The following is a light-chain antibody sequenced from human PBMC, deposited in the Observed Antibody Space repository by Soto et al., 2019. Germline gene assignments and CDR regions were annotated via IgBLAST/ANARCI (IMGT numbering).Light chain of an antibody. CDR1: QSLLYSDGKTY. J-gene: IGKJ3*01. V-gene: IGKV2-30*01. Sequence: DAVLTQSPVSLPVTLAQPASISCRSSQSLLYSDGKTYLNWFHQRPGQSPRRLIYQVSIRDSGVPVRFSGSGSGTDFTLHISRVEAEDMGVYYCMQPIHWPFTFGPGTKVDIK. CDR3: MQPIHWPFT. CDR2: QVS.